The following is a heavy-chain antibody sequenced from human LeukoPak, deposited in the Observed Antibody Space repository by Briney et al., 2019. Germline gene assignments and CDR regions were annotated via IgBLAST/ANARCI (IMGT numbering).Heavy chain of an antibody. CDR3: ARGIFYGGRNQYIWLDL. CDR1: GGSFSGYY. J-gene: IGHJ5*02. Sequence: PSETLSLTCAVYGGSFSGYYWSWIRQPPGKGLEWIGEINHSGSTNYNPSLKSRVTISGDTSKNQFSLKLSSVTAADTAVYYCARGIFYGGRNQYIWLDLWGQGTLVTVSS. CDR2: INHSGST. D-gene: IGHD4-23*01. V-gene: IGHV4-34*01.